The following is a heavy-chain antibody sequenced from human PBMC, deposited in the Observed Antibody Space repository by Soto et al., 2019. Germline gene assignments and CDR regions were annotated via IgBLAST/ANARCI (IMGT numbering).Heavy chain of an antibody. V-gene: IGHV3-33*01. CDR2: IWYDGSNK. CDR1: GFTFSSYG. D-gene: IGHD3-10*01. Sequence: QVQLVESGGGVVQPGRSLRLSCAASGFTFSSYGMHWVRQAPGKGLEWVAVIWYDGSNKYYADSVKGRFTISRDNSKNTLYRQMNSLRAEDTAVYYCARDGNGSGPQYYFDYWGQGTLVTVSS. CDR3: ARDGNGSGPQYYFDY. J-gene: IGHJ4*02.